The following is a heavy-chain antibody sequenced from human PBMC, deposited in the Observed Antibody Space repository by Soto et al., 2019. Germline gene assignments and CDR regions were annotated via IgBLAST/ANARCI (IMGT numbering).Heavy chain of an antibody. D-gene: IGHD3-3*01. CDR1: GFTFSSYA. Sequence: GGSLRLSCAASGFTFSSYAMHWVRQAPGKGLEWVAVISYDGSNKYYADSVKGRFTISRDNSKNTLYLQMSSLRAEDTAVYYCARDHGEGYDFWSGYNYYYYGMDVWGQGTTVTVSS. J-gene: IGHJ6*02. CDR3: ARDHGEGYDFWSGYNYYYYGMDV. V-gene: IGHV3-30-3*01. CDR2: ISYDGSNK.